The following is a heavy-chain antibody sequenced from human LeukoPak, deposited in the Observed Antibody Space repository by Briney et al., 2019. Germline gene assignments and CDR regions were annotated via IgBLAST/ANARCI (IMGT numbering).Heavy chain of an antibody. CDR2: INTDGSAT. D-gene: IGHD6-13*01. CDR1: GFNFSSYC. V-gene: IGHV3-74*01. Sequence: GGSLRLSCAVSGFNFSSYCRHWVRQAPGKGLVWVSLINTDGSATTYGDSAKGRFTVSRDNDKNALFLEMNSLRVEDTAVYYCARGTAATAGIDYWGQGTLVTVSS. CDR3: ARGTAATAGIDY. J-gene: IGHJ4*02.